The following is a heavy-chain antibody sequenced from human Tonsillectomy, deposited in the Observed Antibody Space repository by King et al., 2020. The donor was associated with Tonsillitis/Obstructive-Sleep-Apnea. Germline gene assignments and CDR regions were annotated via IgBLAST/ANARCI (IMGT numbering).Heavy chain of an antibody. CDR1: GFTFSGCA. CDR2: ISYDGSKS. D-gene: IGHD5-12*01. J-gene: IGHJ4*02. Sequence: VQLVESGGGVVQPGRSLRLSCAASGFTFSGCAMHWVRQAPGKGLEWVAVISYDGSKSYYADSVQGRLTISRDSSKNTLYLQMNSLRAEDTAVYSCARGKGRGNGYDFFFDSWGQGTLVTVSS. V-gene: IGHV3-30*01. CDR3: ARGKGRGNGYDFFFDS.